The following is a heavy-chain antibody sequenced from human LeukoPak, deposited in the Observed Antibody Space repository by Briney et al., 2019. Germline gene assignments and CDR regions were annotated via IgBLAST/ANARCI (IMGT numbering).Heavy chain of an antibody. D-gene: IGHD6-6*01. J-gene: IGHJ4*02. CDR2: IWNDASQK. Sequence: GGSLRISCAASGFTFSSYDGMHWVRQAPGKGLEWVAVIWNDASQKFYADSAKGRFTITRDNSKATLLLQMNSLRVEDTAVYYCARGSHYSTSSGYYLDFWGQGTLVTVSS. V-gene: IGHV3-33*02. CDR3: ARGSHYSTSSGYYLDF. CDR1: GFTFSSYDG.